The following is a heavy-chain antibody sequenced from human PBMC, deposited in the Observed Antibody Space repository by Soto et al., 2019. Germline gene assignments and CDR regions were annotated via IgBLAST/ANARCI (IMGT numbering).Heavy chain of an antibody. Sequence: ASVKVSCKASGYTFTTYGVSCVRQAPGQGLEWMGWVGTYNGNTNYAQKLQGRVTTTIDTSTNTAYMDLRSLRSDDTAVYYCARDGYTRPDYWGQGTLVTVSS. CDR2: VGTYNGNT. D-gene: IGHD2-2*02. V-gene: IGHV1-18*01. J-gene: IGHJ4*02. CDR3: ARDGYTRPDY. CDR1: GYTFTTYG.